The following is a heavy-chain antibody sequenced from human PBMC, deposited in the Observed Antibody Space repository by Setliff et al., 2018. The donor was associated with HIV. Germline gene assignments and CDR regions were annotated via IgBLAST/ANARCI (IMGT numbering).Heavy chain of an antibody. CDR3: ARRSGWSEDY. V-gene: IGHV4-34*12. CDR1: GGSFSGYY. CDR2: IIHSGST. D-gene: IGHD6-19*01. J-gene: IGHJ4*02. Sequence: SETLSLTCTVYGGSFSGYYWSWIRQPPGKGLEWIREIIHSGSTNYNPSLKSRVTISVDTSKNQFSLKLSSVTAADTAVYYCARRSGWSEDYWGQGTLVTVSS.